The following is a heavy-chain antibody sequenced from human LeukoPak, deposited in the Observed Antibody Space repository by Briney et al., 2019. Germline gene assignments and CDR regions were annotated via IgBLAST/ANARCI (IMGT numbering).Heavy chain of an antibody. CDR3: ARDLGSGSYSAGVIDY. CDR2: INPSGGST. J-gene: IGHJ4*02. Sequence: ASVKVSCKASGGTFSSYAISWVRQAPGQGLEWMGIINPSGGSTSYAQKFQGRVTMTRDTSTSTVYMELSSLRSEDTAVYYCARDLGSGSYSAGVIDYWGQGTLVTVSS. CDR1: GGTFSSYA. V-gene: IGHV1-46*01. D-gene: IGHD1-26*01.